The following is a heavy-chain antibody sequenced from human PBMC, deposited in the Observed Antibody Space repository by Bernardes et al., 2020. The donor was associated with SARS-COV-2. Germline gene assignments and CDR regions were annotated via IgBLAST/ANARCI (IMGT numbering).Heavy chain of an antibody. V-gene: IGHV4-61*01. D-gene: IGHD6-19*01. CDR1: GGSVSSGSYF. Sequence: SETLSLTCTVSGGSVSSGSYFWSWIRQPPGKGLEWIAYISKSGSTNYNPSLKSRVSISVDRSKNQFSLKLTSVTAADTAVYYCARDAQWQVPHAFDIWGQGTMVTVSA. CDR3: ARDAQWQVPHAFDI. CDR2: ISKSGST. J-gene: IGHJ3*02.